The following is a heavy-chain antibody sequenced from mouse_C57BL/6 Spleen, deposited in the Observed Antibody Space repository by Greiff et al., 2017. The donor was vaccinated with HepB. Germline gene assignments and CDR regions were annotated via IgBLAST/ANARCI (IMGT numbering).Heavy chain of an antibody. Sequence: EVQLQQSGPGLVKPSQSLSLTCSVPGYSITSGYYWNWIRQFPGNKLEWMGYISYDGSNNYNPSLKNRISITRDTSKNQFFLKLNSVTTEDTATYYCALYHDAMDYWGQGTSVTVSS. D-gene: IGHD2-1*01. CDR2: ISYDGSN. J-gene: IGHJ4*01. CDR1: GYSITSGYY. V-gene: IGHV3-6*01. CDR3: ALYHDAMDY.